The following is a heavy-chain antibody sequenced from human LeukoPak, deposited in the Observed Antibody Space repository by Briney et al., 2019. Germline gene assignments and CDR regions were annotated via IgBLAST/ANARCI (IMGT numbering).Heavy chain of an antibody. CDR2: IYDSGIT. CDR3: ARSPLYDGFDV. D-gene: IGHD2-2*02. J-gene: IGHJ3*01. Sequence: SETLSLTCTVYGGSISNYCWSWIRQPPGKGLEWIGYIYDSGITYYNPSLKSRVTISEDTSKNHCSLKLSSVTAADAAVYYCARSPLYDGFDVWGQGTMVTVSS. V-gene: IGHV4-59*08. CDR1: GGSISNYC.